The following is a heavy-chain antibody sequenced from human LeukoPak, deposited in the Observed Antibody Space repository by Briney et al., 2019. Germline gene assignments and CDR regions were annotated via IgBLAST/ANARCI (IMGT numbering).Heavy chain of an antibody. CDR3: ARVPSDRTGIYYGMDV. V-gene: IGHV4-59*01. Sequence: SETLSHTCTVSGGSISSYYWSWIRQPPGKGLEWIGYIYYSGSTNYNPSLKSRVTISVDTSKNQFSLKLSSVTAADTAVYYCARVPSDRTGIYYGMDVWGQGTTVTVSS. CDR1: GGSISSYY. CDR2: IYYSGST. J-gene: IGHJ6*02. D-gene: IGHD7-27*01.